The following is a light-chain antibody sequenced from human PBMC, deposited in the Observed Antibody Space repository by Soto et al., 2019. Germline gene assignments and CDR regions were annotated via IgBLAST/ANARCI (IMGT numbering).Light chain of an antibody. CDR2: KAS. CDR1: QSINDW. J-gene: IGKJ1*01. Sequence: DIPMTQSPSTLSASVGDRVTITCRASQSINDWVAWYQQKPGRAPKILIYKASNLESGVPSRFSGSGSGTEFTLTISSLQPDDFATYYFQHFHCFSSTFGQGTKVEIK. CDR3: QHFHCFSST. V-gene: IGKV1-5*03.